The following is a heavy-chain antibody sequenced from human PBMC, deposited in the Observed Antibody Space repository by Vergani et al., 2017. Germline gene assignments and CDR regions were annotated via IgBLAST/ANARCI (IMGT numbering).Heavy chain of an antibody. V-gene: IGHV3-66*01. J-gene: IGHJ4*02. Sequence: EVQLVESGGGLVQPGGSLRLSCAASGFTVSSNYMSWVRQAPGTGLEWVAVIYSGGSTYYADSVNGRSTISRDNSKNTLYLQMNSLKTDDTAVYYCTTDSPQLSAFDYWGQGTLVTVSS. CDR2: IYSGGST. D-gene: IGHD6-13*01. CDR1: GFTVSSNY. CDR3: TTDSPQLSAFDY.